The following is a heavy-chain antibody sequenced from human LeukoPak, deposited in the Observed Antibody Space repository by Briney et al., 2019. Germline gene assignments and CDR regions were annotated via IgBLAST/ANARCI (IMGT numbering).Heavy chain of an antibody. CDR2: IYYSGST. CDR1: GGSISSGDYY. D-gene: IGHD3-3*01. V-gene: IGHV4-30-4*08. Sequence: SETLSLTCTVSGGSISSGDYYWSWIRQPPGKGLEWIGYIYYSGSTYYNPSLKSRVTISVDTSKNQFSLKLSSVTAADTAVYYCARGFSYYDFWSGYYYYYCMDVWGKGTTVTVSS. J-gene: IGHJ6*03. CDR3: ARGFSYYDFWSGYYYYYCMDV.